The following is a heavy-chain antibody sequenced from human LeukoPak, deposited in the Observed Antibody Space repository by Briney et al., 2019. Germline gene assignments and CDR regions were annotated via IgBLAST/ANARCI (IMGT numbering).Heavy chain of an antibody. Sequence: KYGESLKISCKGSGYSFTSYWIGWVRQMPGKGLEWMGIIYPGDSDTRYSPSFQGQVTISADKSISTAYLQWSSLKASDTAMYYCARHVYSSSWYAHTGHYYGMDVWGQGTTVTVSS. D-gene: IGHD6-13*01. CDR1: GYSFTSYW. J-gene: IGHJ6*02. CDR2: IYPGDSDT. V-gene: IGHV5-51*01. CDR3: ARHVYSSSWYAHTGHYYGMDV.